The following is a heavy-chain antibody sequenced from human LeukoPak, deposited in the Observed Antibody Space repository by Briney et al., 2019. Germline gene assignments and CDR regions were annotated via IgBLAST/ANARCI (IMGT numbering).Heavy chain of an antibody. V-gene: IGHV4-34*01. D-gene: IGHD6-6*01. CDR1: GGSFSGYY. CDR3: ETGQYSSSYGSPSSYYGMDA. Sequence: SETLSLTFAVYGGSFSGYYWSWIRQPPGKGLEWIGEINHSGSTNYNPSLKSRVTISVDTSKNQFSMKLRSVTAADTAVYYCETGQYSSSYGSPSSYYGMDAWGHGTTVTVS. J-gene: IGHJ6*02. CDR2: INHSGST.